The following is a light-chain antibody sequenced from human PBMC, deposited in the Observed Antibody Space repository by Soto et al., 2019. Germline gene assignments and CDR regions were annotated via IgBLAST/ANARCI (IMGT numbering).Light chain of an antibody. Sequence: DIQMTQSPSNLSGSVGDRVTITCRASQTISSWLAWYQQKPGKAPKLLMYKASTLKSGVPSRFSGSGSGTEFTLTISSLQPDDFATYYCQHYNSYSEAFGQGTKVDIK. CDR3: QHYNSYSEA. V-gene: IGKV1-5*03. CDR2: KAS. CDR1: QTISSW. J-gene: IGKJ1*01.